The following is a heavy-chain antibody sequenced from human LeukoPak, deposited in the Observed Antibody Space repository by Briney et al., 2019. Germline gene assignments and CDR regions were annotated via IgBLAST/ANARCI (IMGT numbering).Heavy chain of an antibody. CDR1: GFTFSSYA. CDR2: ISYDGSNK. J-gene: IGHJ4*02. CDR3: ARDIVQELLFTNPTDY. V-gene: IGHV3-30-3*01. D-gene: IGHD1-26*01. Sequence: PGGSLRLSCAASGFTFSSYAMHWVRQAPGKGLEWVAVISYDGSNKYYADSVKGRFTISRDNSKNTLYLQMNSLRAEDTAVYYCARDIVQELLFTNPTDYWGQGTLVTVSS.